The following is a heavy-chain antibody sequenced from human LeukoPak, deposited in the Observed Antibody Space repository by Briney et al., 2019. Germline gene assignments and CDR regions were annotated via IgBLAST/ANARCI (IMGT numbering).Heavy chain of an antibody. CDR1: GGSFSGYY. Sequence: SETLSLTCAVYGGSFSGYYWSWIRQPPGKGLEWIGEINHSGSTNYNPSLKSRVTISVDTSKNQFSLKLSSVTAADTAVYYCARGPVPNGRRRGYSGYERKDYYYYGMDVWGQGTTVTVSS. CDR2: INHSGST. CDR3: ARGPVPNGRRRGYSGYERKDYYYYGMDV. D-gene: IGHD5-12*01. J-gene: IGHJ6*02. V-gene: IGHV4-34*01.